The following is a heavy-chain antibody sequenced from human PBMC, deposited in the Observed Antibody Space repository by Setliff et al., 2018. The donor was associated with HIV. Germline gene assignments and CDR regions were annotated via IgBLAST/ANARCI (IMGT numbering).Heavy chain of an antibody. V-gene: IGHV4-38-2*01. J-gene: IGHJ4*02. D-gene: IGHD1-1*01. Sequence: SETLSLTCAVSGYSISSGYYWGWIRQPPGKGLEWIGSIYHSGNTYYNPSLKSRVTISADTSKNQFSLRLKSVTAAETAVYYCARGGDGYNPGGGTFDHWGQGTLVTVSS. CDR1: GYSISSGYY. CDR2: IYHSGNT. CDR3: ARGGDGYNPGGGTFDH.